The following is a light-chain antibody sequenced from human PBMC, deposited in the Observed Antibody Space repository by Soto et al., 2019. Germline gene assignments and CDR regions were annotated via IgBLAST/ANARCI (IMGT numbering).Light chain of an antibody. V-gene: IGLV2-14*01. CDR2: DVN. J-gene: IGLJ2*01. CDR3: SSYTSSSTLAV. Sequence: QSALTQPASVSGSPGQSITISCTGTSSDGGGYNYVSWYQQDPGKAPKLMIYDVNNRPSGVSNRFSGSKSGNTASLTISGLQAADEAYYYCSSYTSSSTLAVFGGGTKLTVL. CDR1: SSDGGGYNY.